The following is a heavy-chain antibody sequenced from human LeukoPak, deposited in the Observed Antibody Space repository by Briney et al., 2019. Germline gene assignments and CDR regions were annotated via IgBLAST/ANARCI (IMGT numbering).Heavy chain of an antibody. V-gene: IGHV4-34*01. Sequence: PSETLSLTCAVYGXPFSGYYWSWIRQPPGKGLEWIGEINHSGSANYNPSLKSRVTISVDMSKNQFSLKLSSVTAADTAVYYCARARGDYYDSSGYYSAFDYWGQGTLVTVSS. D-gene: IGHD3-22*01. CDR2: INHSGSA. J-gene: IGHJ4*02. CDR1: GXPFSGYY. CDR3: ARARGDYYDSSGYYSAFDY.